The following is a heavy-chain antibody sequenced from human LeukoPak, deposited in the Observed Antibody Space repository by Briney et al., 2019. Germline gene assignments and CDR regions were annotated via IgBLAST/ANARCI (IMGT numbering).Heavy chain of an antibody. CDR2: IYTSGST. Sequence: PSETLSLTCTVSGGSISSYYWSWIRQPAGKGLEWIGRIYTSGSTNYNPSLKSRVTMSVDTSKNQFSLKLSSVTAADTAVYYCARERSDFWSGYYSDYYYMDVWGKGTTVTVSS. CDR3: ARERSDFWSGYYSDYYYMDV. V-gene: IGHV4-4*07. CDR1: GGSISSYY. D-gene: IGHD3-3*01. J-gene: IGHJ6*03.